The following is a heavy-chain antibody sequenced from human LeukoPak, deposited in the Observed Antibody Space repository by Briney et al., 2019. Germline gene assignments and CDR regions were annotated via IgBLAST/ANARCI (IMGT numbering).Heavy chain of an antibody. J-gene: IGHJ4*02. CDR2: ISGSGGST. D-gene: IGHD3-10*01. CDR1: GFSFSSYA. Sequence: GGSLRLSCAASGFSFSSYAMTWVRQAPGKGLEWVSAISGSGGSTYYADSVKGRFTISRDNSQNTLYLQMNSLRAEDTAVYYCANFDGSGSYYNRRRFDYWGQGTLVTVSS. CDR3: ANFDGSGSYYNRRRFDY. V-gene: IGHV3-23*01.